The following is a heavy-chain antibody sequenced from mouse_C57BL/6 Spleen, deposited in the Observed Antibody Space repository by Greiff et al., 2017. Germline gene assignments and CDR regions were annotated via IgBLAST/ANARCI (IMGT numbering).Heavy chain of an antibody. Sequence: EVKVVESGGGLVQPKGSLKLSCAASGFSFNTYAMNWVRQAPGKGLEWVARIRSKSNNYATYYADSVKDRFTISRDDSESMLYLQMNNLKAEDTAMYYCVYSNWFAYWGQGTLVTVSA. CDR2: IRSKSNNYAT. CDR3: VYSNWFAY. D-gene: IGHD2-5*01. V-gene: IGHV10-1*01. CDR1: GFSFNTYA. J-gene: IGHJ3*01.